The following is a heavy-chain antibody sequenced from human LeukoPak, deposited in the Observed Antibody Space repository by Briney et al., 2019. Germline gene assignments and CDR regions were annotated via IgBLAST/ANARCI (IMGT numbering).Heavy chain of an antibody. CDR3: ARRDPGYPYYFDY. Sequence: SETLSLTCSVSGGSISGHYWSWIRQPPGKGLEWIGYIHYGGNTDYNPSLQSRVSMLVDTPRNQFSLRLTSVTAADTAVYYCARRDPGYPYYFDYWGQGALVTVSS. J-gene: IGHJ4*02. CDR2: IHYGGNT. CDR1: GGSISGHY. D-gene: IGHD3-9*01. V-gene: IGHV4-59*11.